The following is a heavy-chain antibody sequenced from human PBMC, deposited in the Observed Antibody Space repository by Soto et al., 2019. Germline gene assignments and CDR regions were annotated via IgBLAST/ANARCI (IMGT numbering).Heavy chain of an antibody. CDR1: GYSFTDHY. J-gene: IGHJ6*02. Sequence: QAPLVQSGADVKKPGASVKVSCKASGYSFTDHYMHWVRQAPGQGLEWLGWINPNTGVTHVAQKFQGWVTMTRDTSINTAYIELTRLKSDDTACYYCLTSPDDFRYGLDVWGQGTTVTVSS. CDR2: INPNTGVT. D-gene: IGHD2-21*02. V-gene: IGHV1-2*04. CDR3: LTSPDDFRYGLDV.